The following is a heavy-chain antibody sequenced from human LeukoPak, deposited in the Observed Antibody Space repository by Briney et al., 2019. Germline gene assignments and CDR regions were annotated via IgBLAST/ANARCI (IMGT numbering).Heavy chain of an antibody. CDR1: GFTFSDFY. D-gene: IGHD3-3*01. V-gene: IGHV3-11*01. Sequence: GGSLRLSCEASGFTFSDFYLSWIRQAPGKGLEWLSYISSMSSTIYYADSVKGRFTISRDNAKNSLYLQMNNLRVEDTAVYYCARLSRSGYYTGFDIWGQGSLVTVSS. CDR3: ARLSRSGYYTGFDI. J-gene: IGHJ4*02. CDR2: ISSMSSTI.